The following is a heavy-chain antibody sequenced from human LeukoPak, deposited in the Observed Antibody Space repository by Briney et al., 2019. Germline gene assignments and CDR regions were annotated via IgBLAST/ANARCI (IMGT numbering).Heavy chain of an antibody. CDR2: INPSGGST. D-gene: IGHD3-22*01. CDR1: GYTFTSYY. V-gene: IGHV1-46*01. Sequence: ASVKVSCKASGYTFTSYYMHWVRQAPGQGLEWMGIINPSGGSTSYAQKFQGRVTMTRDMSTSTVYMELSSLRSEDTAVYYCARDIGDYHDSSGYYAIDYWGQGTLVTVSS. J-gene: IGHJ4*02. CDR3: ARDIGDYHDSSGYYAIDY.